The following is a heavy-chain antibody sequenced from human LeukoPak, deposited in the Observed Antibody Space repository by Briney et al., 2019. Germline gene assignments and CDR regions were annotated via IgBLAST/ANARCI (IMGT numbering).Heavy chain of an antibody. Sequence: GASVKVSCKASGYTFTSYDINWVRQATGQGLEWMGWMNPNSGNTGYAQKFQGRVTMTRDTSISTAYMELSSLRSEDTAVYYCARNTAILLYYYGMDVWGQGTTVTVSS. J-gene: IGHJ6*02. CDR1: GYTFTSYD. D-gene: IGHD2-21*02. CDR3: ARNTAILLYYYGMDV. V-gene: IGHV1-8*01. CDR2: MNPNSGNT.